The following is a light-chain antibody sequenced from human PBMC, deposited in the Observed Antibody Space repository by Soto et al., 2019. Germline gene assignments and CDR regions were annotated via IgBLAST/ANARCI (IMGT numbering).Light chain of an antibody. Sequence: QSVLTQPPSVSGAPGQRATISCTGSSSKIGAGYDVHWYQQLPGAAPKLLITGNTNRPSGVPDRFSGSKSGTSASLAITGLQAEDEADYYCQSYDLSLDVVLFGGGTNLTVL. J-gene: IGLJ2*01. CDR1: SSKIGAGYD. CDR3: QSYDLSLDVVL. CDR2: GNT. V-gene: IGLV1-40*01.